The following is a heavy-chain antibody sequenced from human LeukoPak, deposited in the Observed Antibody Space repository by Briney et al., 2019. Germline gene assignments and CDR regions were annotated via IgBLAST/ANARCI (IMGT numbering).Heavy chain of an antibody. CDR2: IYYSGST. Sequence: SETLSLTCTVSGGSISSYYWSWIRQPPGKGLEWIGYIYYSGSTNYNPSLKSRVTISVDTSKNQFSLKLSSVTAADTAVYYCARDVDGYNKAGGYWGQGTLVTVSS. D-gene: IGHD5-24*01. V-gene: IGHV4-59*12. CDR3: ARDVDGYNKAGGY. CDR1: GGSISSYY. J-gene: IGHJ4*02.